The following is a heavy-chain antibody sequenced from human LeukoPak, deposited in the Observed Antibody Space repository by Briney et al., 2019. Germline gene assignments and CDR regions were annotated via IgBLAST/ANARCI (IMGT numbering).Heavy chain of an antibody. CDR3: AKMNRAYYDSSGYYCDY. D-gene: IGHD3-22*01. Sequence: QPGGSLRLSCAASGFTFSSYAMSWVRQAPGKGLEWVSAISSSAAGTYYADSVKGRFTISRDNSKNTLYLQMNSLRAEDTAVYYCAKMNRAYYDSSGYYCDYWGQGTLVTVSA. CDR1: GFTFSSYA. J-gene: IGHJ4*02. CDR2: ISSSAAGT. V-gene: IGHV3-23*01.